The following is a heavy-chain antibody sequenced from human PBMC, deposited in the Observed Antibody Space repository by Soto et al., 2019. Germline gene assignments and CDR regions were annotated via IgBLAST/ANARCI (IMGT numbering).Heavy chain of an antibody. J-gene: IGHJ6*02. CDR3: ARPIPRWSDHYGMDV. V-gene: IGHV3-30*03. CDR1: DFTFSSYA. CDR2: ISFDGSKE. D-gene: IGHD1-26*01. Sequence: QLVESGGRGVQPGRSLRLSCEASDFTFSSYAMHWVRQAPGRGLKWVALISFDGSKEYYADSVTGRFIISRDNSRSMVYLQMDSLRPDDTAIYYCARPIPRWSDHYGMDVWGQGTTVTGSS.